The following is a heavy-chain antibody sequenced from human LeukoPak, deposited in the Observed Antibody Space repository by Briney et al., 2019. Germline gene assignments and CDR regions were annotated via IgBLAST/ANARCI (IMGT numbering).Heavy chain of an antibody. CDR1: VGSISSYY. Sequence: SETLSLTCTVSVGSISSYYCSWIRQPPGKGLEWIGYIYYSGSTNYNPSLKSRVTVSLDTSKNQFSLKLSSVTAADTAVYYCARIRSVVAPFDYWGQGTLVTVSS. J-gene: IGHJ4*02. V-gene: IGHV4-59*08. CDR3: ARIRSVVAPFDY. D-gene: IGHD3-22*01. CDR2: IYYSGST.